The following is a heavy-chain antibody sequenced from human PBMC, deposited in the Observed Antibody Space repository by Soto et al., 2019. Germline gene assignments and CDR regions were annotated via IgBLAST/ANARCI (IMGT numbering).Heavy chain of an antibody. V-gene: IGHV3-30*03. CDR2: ISNDGGNK. D-gene: IGHD1-1*01. Sequence: PGGSLRLSCAASGFTFSAYGIHWVRQAPGKGLEWVAVISNDGGNKYYADSVKGRFTVSRDNSMNTLYLQMNSLRAVDTAVYYCARGTGSQDYWGQGTLVTVSS. CDR3: ARGTGSQDY. J-gene: IGHJ4*02. CDR1: GFTFSAYG.